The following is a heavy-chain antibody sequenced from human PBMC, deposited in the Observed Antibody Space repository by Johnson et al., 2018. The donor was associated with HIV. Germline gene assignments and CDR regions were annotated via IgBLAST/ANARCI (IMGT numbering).Heavy chain of an antibody. CDR2: IYSGGST. D-gene: IGHD3-22*01. V-gene: IGHV3-53*01. CDR3: ASKIVVVPGGVGTFDI. CDR1: GFTVSRNY. J-gene: IGHJ3*02. Sequence: VPLVESGGGLIQPGGSLRLSCAASGFTVSRNYMTWVRPAPGKGLEWVSVIYSGGSTYYADSVKVRFTISRDNSKNTLYLQMNSLRAEDTAVDYCASKIVVVPGGVGTFDIWGEGTMVTVSS.